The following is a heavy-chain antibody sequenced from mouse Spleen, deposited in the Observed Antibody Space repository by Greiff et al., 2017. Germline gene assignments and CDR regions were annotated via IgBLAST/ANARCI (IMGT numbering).Heavy chain of an antibody. D-gene: IGHD2-3*01. Sequence: VQLQQSGAELAKPGASVKMSCKASGYTFTSYWMHWVKQRPGQGLEWIGYINPSTGYTEYNQKFKDKATLTADKSSSTAYMQLSSLTSEDSAVYYCARGRDGYHYWGQGTTLTVSS. CDR1: GYTFTSYW. CDR3: ARGRDGYHY. CDR2: INPSTGYT. V-gene: IGHV1-7*01. J-gene: IGHJ2*01.